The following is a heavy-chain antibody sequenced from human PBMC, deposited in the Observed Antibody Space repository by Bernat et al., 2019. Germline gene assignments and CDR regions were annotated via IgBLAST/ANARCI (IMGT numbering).Heavy chain of an antibody. CDR2: ISNSNTHT. D-gene: IGHD5-18*01. V-gene: IGHV3-11*05. J-gene: IGHJ4*02. CDR3: ARERRPYSYGGFDS. Sequence: QVQLVESGGGLVKPGGSLRLSCAASGFTFSDYYMIWIRQAPGKGLAWISYISNSNTHTSYADSVKGRFTISRDNAKNSLYLQMNSLRIEDTAVYYCARERRPYSYGGFDSWGLGTLVTVSS. CDR1: GFTFSDYY.